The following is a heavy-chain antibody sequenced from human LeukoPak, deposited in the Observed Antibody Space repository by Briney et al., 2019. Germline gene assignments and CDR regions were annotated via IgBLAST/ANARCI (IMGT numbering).Heavy chain of an antibody. D-gene: IGHD3-10*01. Sequence: GESLKISCKGSGYSFSSYWIAWVRQMPGKGLEWMGRIDPSDSYTNYSPSFQGHVTISADKSISTAYLQWSSLKASDTAMYYCARRGKNYYGSGTYYWGQGTLVTVSS. CDR3: ARRGKNYYGSGTYY. V-gene: IGHV5-10-1*01. CDR1: GYSFSSYW. J-gene: IGHJ4*02. CDR2: IDPSDSYT.